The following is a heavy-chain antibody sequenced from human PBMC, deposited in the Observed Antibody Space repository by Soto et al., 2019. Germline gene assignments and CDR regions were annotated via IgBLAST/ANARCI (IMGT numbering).Heavy chain of an antibody. J-gene: IGHJ6*02. Sequence: QVQLVQSGAEVKKPGSSVKVSCKASGGTFSSYAISWARQAPGQGLEWMGGIIPIFGTANYAQKFQGRVTITADESTSTAYMELSSLRSEDTAVYYCARSEGYCTNGVCYTGQNYYYGMDVWGQGTTVTVSS. V-gene: IGHV1-69*01. CDR2: IIPIFGTA. D-gene: IGHD2-8*01. CDR3: ARSEGYCTNGVCYTGQNYYYGMDV. CDR1: GGTFSSYA.